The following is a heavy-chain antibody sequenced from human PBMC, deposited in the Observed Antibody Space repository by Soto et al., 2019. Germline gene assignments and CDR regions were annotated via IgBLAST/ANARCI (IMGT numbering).Heavy chain of an antibody. CDR1: GGSISSYY. V-gene: IGHV4-59*01. J-gene: IGHJ6*03. D-gene: IGHD7-27*01. CDR3: ARGLNSALGIKDYYYYMDV. CDR2: IYYSGST. Sequence: SETLSLTCTVSGGSISSYYWSWIRQPPGKGLEWIGYIYYSGSTNYNPSLKSRVTISVDTSKNQFSLKLSSVTAADTAVYYCARGLNSALGIKDYYYYMDVCGKVTTVTVSS.